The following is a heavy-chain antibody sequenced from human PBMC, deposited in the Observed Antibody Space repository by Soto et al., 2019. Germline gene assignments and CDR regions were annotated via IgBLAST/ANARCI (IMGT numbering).Heavy chain of an antibody. CDR3: ARGGIYRLVY. D-gene: IGHD3-16*02. Sequence: QVQLQVSGPGLVEPSGTLSLTCAVSGDSITSNNWWHWVRQPPGKGLEWIGEIHHSGSTHYNPSLKNRVTISVDKSHNHFSLKLSSVTAADTAVYYCARGGIYRLVYCGQGTQVTVSS. J-gene: IGHJ4*02. CDR1: GDSITSNNW. CDR2: IHHSGST. V-gene: IGHV4-4*02.